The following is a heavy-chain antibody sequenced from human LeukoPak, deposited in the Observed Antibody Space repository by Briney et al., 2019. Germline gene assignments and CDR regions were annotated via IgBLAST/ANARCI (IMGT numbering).Heavy chain of an antibody. V-gene: IGHV1-69*04. Sequence: SVKVSCKASGGTFSSYAISWVRQAPGQGLEWMGRIIPILGIANYAQKFQGRVTITADKSTSTAYMELSSLRSEDTAVYYCARPRSSSWGIDYWGQGTLVTVSS. CDR2: IIPILGIA. D-gene: IGHD6-13*01. CDR1: GGTFSSYA. CDR3: ARPRSSSWGIDY. J-gene: IGHJ4*02.